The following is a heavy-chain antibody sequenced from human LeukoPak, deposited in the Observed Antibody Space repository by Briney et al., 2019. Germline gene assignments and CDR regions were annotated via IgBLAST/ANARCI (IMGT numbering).Heavy chain of an antibody. Sequence: GESLKISCKGAAYKFSNYWIAWVRQRPREDLEWMGIIYPDDSDTRYSPSFQGQVTISADKSISTAYLQWTSLKASDTAIYYCARRDTTYFDYWGQGSLVTVSS. D-gene: IGHD1-1*01. V-gene: IGHV5-51*01. CDR3: ARRDTTYFDY. CDR1: AYKFSNYW. J-gene: IGHJ4*02. CDR2: IYPDDSDT.